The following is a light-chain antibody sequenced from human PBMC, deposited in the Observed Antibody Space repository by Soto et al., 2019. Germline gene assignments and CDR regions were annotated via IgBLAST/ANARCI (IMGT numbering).Light chain of an antibody. CDR3: GSYTSTDTPFV. CDR2: DVS. J-gene: IGLJ1*01. V-gene: IGLV2-11*01. Sequence: QSVLTQPRSVSGSPGQSVTISCTGTSSDVGGYSYVSWYQQHPGKAPKAMIYDVSERPSGVPDRFSGSKSGNTASLTISGLQADDESDYYCGSYTSTDTPFVFGTGTKVTVL. CDR1: SSDVGGYSY.